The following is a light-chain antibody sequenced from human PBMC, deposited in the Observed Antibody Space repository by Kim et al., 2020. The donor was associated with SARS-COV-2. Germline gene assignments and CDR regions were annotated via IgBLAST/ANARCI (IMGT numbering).Light chain of an antibody. V-gene: IGLV2-14*01. CDR3: SSYTSSSTYV. CDR2: DVS. CDR1: SSDVGGYNY. J-gene: IGLJ1*01. Sequence: QSALTQPASVSGSPGQSITISCTGTSSDVGGYNYVSWYQQHPGKAPKLMMYDVSKRPSGVSNRFSGSKSGNTASLTISGLQAEDEADYYCSSYTSSSTYVSGTGTKVTAL.